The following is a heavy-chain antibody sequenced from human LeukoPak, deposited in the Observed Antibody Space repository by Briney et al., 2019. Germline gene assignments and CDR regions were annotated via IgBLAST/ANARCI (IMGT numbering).Heavy chain of an antibody. CDR1: GYTFTSYD. V-gene: IGHV1-69*13. J-gene: IGHJ4*02. CDR3: ARGHGSFDY. D-gene: IGHD1-26*01. Sequence: ASVKVSCKASGYTFTSYDISWVRQAPGQGLEWMGGIIPIFGTANYAQKFQGRVTITADESTSTAYMELSSLRSEDTAVYYCARGHGSFDYWGQGTLVTVSS. CDR2: IIPIFGTA.